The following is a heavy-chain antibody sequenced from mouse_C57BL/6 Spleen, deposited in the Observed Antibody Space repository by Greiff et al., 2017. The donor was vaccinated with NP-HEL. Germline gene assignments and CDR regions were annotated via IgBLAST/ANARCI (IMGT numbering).Heavy chain of an antibody. D-gene: IGHD4-1*01. J-gene: IGHJ4*01. CDR3: ARLTGTRAMDY. V-gene: IGHV5-16*01. Sequence: DVKLVESEGGLVQPGSSMKLSCTASGFTFSDYYMAWVRQVPEKGLEWVANINYDGSSTYYLDSLKSRFIISRDNAKNILYLQMSSLKSEDTATYYCARLTGTRAMDYWGQGTSVTVSS. CDR2: INYDGSST. CDR1: GFTFSDYY.